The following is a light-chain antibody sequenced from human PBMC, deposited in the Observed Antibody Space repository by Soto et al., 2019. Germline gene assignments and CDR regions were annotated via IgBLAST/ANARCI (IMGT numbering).Light chain of an antibody. Sequence: DIQMTQSPSSLSASVGDRVTITCRASQSISSYLNWYQQKPWKAPQLLIYAASSLQSGVPSRFSGSGSGTDFPLTISRLQPEDFATYYCQQSYSTPQTFGQGTKVEIK. CDR2: AAS. CDR1: QSISSY. J-gene: IGKJ1*01. CDR3: QQSYSTPQT. V-gene: IGKV1-39*01.